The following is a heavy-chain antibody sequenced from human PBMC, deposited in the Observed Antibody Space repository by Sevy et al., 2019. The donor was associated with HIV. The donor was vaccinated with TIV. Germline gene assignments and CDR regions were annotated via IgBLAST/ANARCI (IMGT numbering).Heavy chain of an antibody. CDR1: GFTFSNYD. D-gene: IGHD5-12*01. CDR2: ISSDSSRI. Sequence: GGSLRLSCAASGFTFSNYDMNWVRQAPGKGVEWVSYISSDSSRIYYADSVKGRHTISRDNAKNSLYVQMNRLRAEDTAVYYCAREGGYTDQGMDVWGQGTTVTVSS. J-gene: IGHJ6*02. CDR3: AREGGYTDQGMDV. V-gene: IGHV3-48*01.